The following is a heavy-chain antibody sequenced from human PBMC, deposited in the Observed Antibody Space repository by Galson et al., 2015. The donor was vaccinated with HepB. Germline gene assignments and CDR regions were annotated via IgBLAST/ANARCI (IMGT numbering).Heavy chain of an antibody. D-gene: IGHD5-12*01. J-gene: IGHJ4*02. Sequence: SLRLSCAASGFTFSSYSMNWVRQAPGKGLEWVSYVSSSSSNIYYADSVKGRFTISRDNAKNSLYLQMNSLRAEDTAVYYCARAKGTYSGYYALDYWGQGTLVTVSS. CDR1: GFTFSSYS. CDR2: VSSSSSNI. V-gene: IGHV3-48*01. CDR3: ARAKGTYSGYYALDY.